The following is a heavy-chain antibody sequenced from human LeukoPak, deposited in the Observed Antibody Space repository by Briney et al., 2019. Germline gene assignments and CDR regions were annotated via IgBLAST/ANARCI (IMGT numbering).Heavy chain of an antibody. Sequence: ASVKVSCKTSGYSENFYGITWVRQVAGQGLEWMGWINTNTGNPTYAQGFTGRFVFSLDTSVSTAYLQISSLKAEDTAVYYCAREGPPTYYYGSGSPKDIDYWGQGTLVTVSS. D-gene: IGHD3-10*01. V-gene: IGHV7-4-1*02. CDR1: GYSENFYG. CDR2: INTNTGNP. J-gene: IGHJ4*02. CDR3: AREGPPTYYYGSGSPKDIDY.